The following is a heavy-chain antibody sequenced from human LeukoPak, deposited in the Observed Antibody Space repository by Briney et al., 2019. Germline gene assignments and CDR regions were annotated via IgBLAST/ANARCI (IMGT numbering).Heavy chain of an antibody. CDR3: ARGGLIGSGNLDY. V-gene: IGHV4-39*07. CDR2: IYYSGST. CDR1: GGSISSSSYY. D-gene: IGHD3-10*02. J-gene: IGHJ4*02. Sequence: PSETLSLTCTVSGGSISSSSYYWGWIRQPPGKGLEWIGSIYYSGSTYYNPSLKSRVTISVDTSKNQFSLKLSSVTAADTAVYYCARGGLIGSGNLDYWGQGTLVTVSS.